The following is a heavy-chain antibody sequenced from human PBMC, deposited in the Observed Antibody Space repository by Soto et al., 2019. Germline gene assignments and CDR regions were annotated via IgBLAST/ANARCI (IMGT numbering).Heavy chain of an antibody. CDR3: AKDHMSGYSSSSGFDY. Sequence: QVQLVESGGGVVQPGRSLRLSCAASGFTFSSYGMHWVRQAPGKGLEWVAVISYDGSNKYYADSVKGRFTISRDNSKNTLYLQMNCLRAEDTAVYYCAKDHMSGYSSSSGFDYWGQGTLVTVSS. D-gene: IGHD6-13*01. V-gene: IGHV3-30*18. CDR2: ISYDGSNK. J-gene: IGHJ4*02. CDR1: GFTFSSYG.